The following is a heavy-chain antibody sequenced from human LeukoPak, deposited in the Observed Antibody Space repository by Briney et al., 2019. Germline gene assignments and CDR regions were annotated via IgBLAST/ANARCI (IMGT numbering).Heavy chain of an antibody. J-gene: IGHJ5*02. D-gene: IGHD2/OR15-2a*01. CDR1: GFTFSSYA. CDR2: ITGSRGPT. Sequence: PGGSLRLSCAASGFTFSSYAMSWVCQAPGKGLEWVSAITGSRGPTYYADSVKGRFTISRDNSKNTLYLQMNRLRAEDTAVYYCTKDAYLGSNWLDPWGQGTLVTVSS. CDR3: TKDAYLGSNWLDP. V-gene: IGHV3-23*01.